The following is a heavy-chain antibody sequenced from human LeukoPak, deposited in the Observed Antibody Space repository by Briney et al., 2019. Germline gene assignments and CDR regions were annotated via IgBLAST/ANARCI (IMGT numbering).Heavy chain of an antibody. CDR1: GFTFSSHW. Sequence: PGGSLRLSCTASGFTFSSHWMTWVRQPPGKGLEWVANIKEDGGVKYYVDSVKGRFTISRDNTKNALYLQMNSLRADDTAVYFCARDSTWLLDYWGQGTLITVSS. CDR2: IKEDGGVK. V-gene: IGHV3-7*03. CDR3: ARDSTWLLDY. D-gene: IGHD6-19*01. J-gene: IGHJ4*02.